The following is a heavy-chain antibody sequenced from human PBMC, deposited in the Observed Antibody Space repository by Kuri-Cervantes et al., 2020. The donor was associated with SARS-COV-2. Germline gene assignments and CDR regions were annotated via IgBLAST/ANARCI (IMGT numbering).Heavy chain of an antibody. CDR2: IRNKAYGGTT. CDR3: TSIVVVPAANY. D-gene: IGHD2-2*01. CDR1: GLTFSDYY. J-gene: IGHJ4*02. V-gene: IGHV3-71*01. Sequence: GESLKISCAASGLTFSDYYMSWVRQAPGKGLGWVGFIRNKAYGGTTEYAASVKGRFTISRDDSKSIAYLQMNSLKTEDTAVYYCTSIVVVPAANYWGQGTLVTVSS.